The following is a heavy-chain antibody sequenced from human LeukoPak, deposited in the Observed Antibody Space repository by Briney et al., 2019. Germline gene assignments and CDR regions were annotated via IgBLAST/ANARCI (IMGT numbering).Heavy chain of an antibody. CDR1: GFTFSSYA. Sequence: GGSLRLSCAASGFTFSSYAISWVRQAPGKGLEWVSAISGSGGSTYYADSVKGRFTISRDNSKNTLYLQMNSLRAEDTAVYYCAASLVVPYYYYYMDVWGKGTTVTVSS. J-gene: IGHJ6*03. CDR3: AASLVVPYYYYYMDV. CDR2: ISGSGGST. D-gene: IGHD3-22*01. V-gene: IGHV3-23*01.